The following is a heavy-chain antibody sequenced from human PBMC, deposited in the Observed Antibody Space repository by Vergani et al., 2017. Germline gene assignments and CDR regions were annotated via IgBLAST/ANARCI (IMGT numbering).Heavy chain of an antibody. V-gene: IGHV3-30*14. CDR1: GFTFSSYA. CDR2: ISYDGSNK. J-gene: IGHJ6*03. D-gene: IGHD3-3*01. CDR3: ASGGRSYYDYMDV. Sequence: QVQLVESGGGVVQPGRSLRLSCAASGFTFSSYAMHWVRQAPGKGLEWVAVISYDGSNKYYADSVKGRFTIARDNSKNTLYLQMNSLRAEDTAVYYCASGGRSYYDYMDVWGKGTTVTVSS.